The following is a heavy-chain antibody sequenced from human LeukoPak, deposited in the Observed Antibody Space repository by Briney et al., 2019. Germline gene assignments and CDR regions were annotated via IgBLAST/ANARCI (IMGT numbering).Heavy chain of an antibody. D-gene: IGHD4-17*01. CDR2: ISYDGSNK. J-gene: IGHJ4*02. Sequence: PGGSLRLSCAASGFTFSSYAMHWVRQAPGKGLGWVAVISYDGSNKYYADSVKGRFTISRDNSKNTLYLQMNSLRAEDTAVYYCARSTVTSYYFDYWGQGTLVTVSS. CDR1: GFTFSSYA. CDR3: ARSTVTSYYFDY. V-gene: IGHV3-30-3*01.